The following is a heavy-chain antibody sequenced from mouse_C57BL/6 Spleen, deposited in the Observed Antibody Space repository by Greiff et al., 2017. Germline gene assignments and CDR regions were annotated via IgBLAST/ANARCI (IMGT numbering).Heavy chain of an antibody. J-gene: IGHJ2*01. Sequence: VKLMESGPELVKPGASVKISCKASGYSFTSYYIHWVKQRPGQGLEWIGWIYPGSGNTKYNEKFKGKATLTADTSSSTAYMQLSSLTSEDSAVYYCARSSNWDYWGQGTTLTVSS. CDR3: ARSSNWDY. CDR2: IYPGSGNT. V-gene: IGHV1-66*01. D-gene: IGHD4-1*01. CDR1: GYSFTSYY.